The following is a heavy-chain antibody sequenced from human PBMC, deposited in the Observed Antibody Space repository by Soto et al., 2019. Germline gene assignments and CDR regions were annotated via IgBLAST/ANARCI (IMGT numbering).Heavy chain of an antibody. Sequence: SETLSLTCVVSGGSLSDYFWSWIRQPPGMALEWIREINHLGSINYNPSLKSRVTMLVDTSKNQFSLTLNSVTAADTVIYYCARGGISHWAYFYYMDVWDRGTTVIVSS. D-gene: IGHD2-21*01. CDR1: GGSLSDYF. V-gene: IGHV4-34*01. CDR2: INHLGSI. CDR3: ARGGISHWAYFYYMDV. J-gene: IGHJ6*03.